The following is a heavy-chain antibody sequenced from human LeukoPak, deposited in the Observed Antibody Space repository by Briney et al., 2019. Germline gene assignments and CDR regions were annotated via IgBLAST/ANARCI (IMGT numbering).Heavy chain of an antibody. CDR3: ARDKGTYHNKYYFDY. Sequence: GGSLRLSCAVSGFTFSSYSMNWVRQAPGKGLEWLSYISSSSSTIIYADSVKGRFTISRDNAKNSLYLQMNSLRDEDTAVYFCARDKGTYHNKYYFDYWGQGTLVTVSS. V-gene: IGHV3-48*02. J-gene: IGHJ4*02. D-gene: IGHD1-14*01. CDR1: GFTFSSYS. CDR2: ISSSSSTI.